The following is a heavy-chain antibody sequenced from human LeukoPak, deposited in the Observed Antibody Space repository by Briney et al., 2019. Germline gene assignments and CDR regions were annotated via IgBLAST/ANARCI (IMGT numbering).Heavy chain of an antibody. J-gene: IGHJ4*02. CDR2: IRYAGNYK. V-gene: IGHV3-30*02. CDR1: GFTFSSYG. CDR3: ARSSLEFSTTYVLDY. D-gene: IGHD1-14*01. Sequence: GGSLRLSCAASGFTFSSYGLHWVRQAPGKGLEWVAFIRYAGNYKSYADSVKGRLTISRDNSKNTLYLQMNSLRAEDTAVYYCARSSLEFSTTYVLDYWGQGARVTVSS.